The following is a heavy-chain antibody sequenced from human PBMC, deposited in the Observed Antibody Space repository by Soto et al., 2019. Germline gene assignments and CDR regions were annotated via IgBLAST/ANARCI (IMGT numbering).Heavy chain of an antibody. CDR2: SFVSGMS. J-gene: IGHJ1*01. Sequence: SETRSFTCAVSGVSVTDFFWAWMRQPAGERLEWLGRSFVSGMSNYNPPVESRVSMSLDTSRNQVYLTLSSVSAADTATYYCARQAKYSDFDAWGQGIPVTVSS. V-gene: IGHV4-4*07. D-gene: IGHD3-9*01. CDR3: ARQAKYSDFDA. CDR1: GVSVTDFF.